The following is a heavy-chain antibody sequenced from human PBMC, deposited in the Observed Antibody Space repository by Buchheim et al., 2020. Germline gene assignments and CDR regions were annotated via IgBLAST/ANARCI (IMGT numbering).Heavy chain of an antibody. CDR3: ARGGVELGLGIAVGTEFDY. CDR2: MNPNSGNT. D-gene: IGHD7-27*01. Sequence: QVQLVQSGAEVKKPGASVKVSCKASGYTFNSYDINWVRQATGQGLEWMGWMNPNSGNTGYAQKFQGRVTMNRNTSISTAYMELSSLRSEDTAGYYCARGGVELGLGIAVGTEFDYCGQGTL. J-gene: IGHJ4*02. CDR1: GYTFNSYD. V-gene: IGHV1-8*01.